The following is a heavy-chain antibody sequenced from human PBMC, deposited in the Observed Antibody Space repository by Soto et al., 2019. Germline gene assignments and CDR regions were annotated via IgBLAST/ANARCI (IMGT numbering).Heavy chain of an antibody. CDR2: INPNSGGT. Sequence: ASVKFSCKASGYTFTGYYMHWVRQAPGQGLEWMGWINPNSGGTNYAQKFQGWVTMTRDPSISTAYMELSRLRSDDTAVYYCARVSGYSYGDFDYWGQGTLVTVSS. CDR3: ARVSGYSYGDFDY. J-gene: IGHJ4*02. D-gene: IGHD5-18*01. V-gene: IGHV1-2*04. CDR1: GYTFTGYY.